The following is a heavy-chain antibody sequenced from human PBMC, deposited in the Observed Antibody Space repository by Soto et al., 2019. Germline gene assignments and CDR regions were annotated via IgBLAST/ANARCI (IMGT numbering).Heavy chain of an antibody. CDR3: VKDPTDYGENY. CDR2: ISGAGGRI. V-gene: IGHV3-23*01. J-gene: IGHJ4*02. D-gene: IGHD4-17*01. CDR1: GFTFSNYG. Sequence: PGGSLRLSCVVSGFTFSNYGMSWVRQAPGKGLEWVASISGAGGRIYNEDSVKGRFTISGDNSKNTLYLQMSSLRAEDTAVYYCVKDPTDYGENYWGEGTMVTVYS.